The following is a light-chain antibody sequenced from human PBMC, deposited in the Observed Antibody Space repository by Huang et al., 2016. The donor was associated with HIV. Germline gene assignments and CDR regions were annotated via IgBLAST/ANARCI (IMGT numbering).Light chain of an antibody. J-gene: IGKJ1*01. CDR2: GAS. V-gene: IGKV3-15*01. Sequence: EIVMTQSPATLSVSPGERATLSCRASQSVAKHFAWYPQKPGQAPRLRIYGASTRATGNPARFSGSGSGTEFTLTISSLQSEDFAVYYCHHYSNWPPTWTFGQGTKVEIK. CDR1: QSVAKH. CDR3: HHYSNWPPTWT.